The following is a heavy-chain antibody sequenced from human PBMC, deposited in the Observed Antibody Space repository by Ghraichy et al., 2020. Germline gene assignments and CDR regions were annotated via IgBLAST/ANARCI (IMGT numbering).Heavy chain of an antibody. CDR3: AARPTRGVWIGDRDAFDI. D-gene: IGHD1-1*01. CDR2: ISGSGGST. V-gene: IGHV3-23*01. CDR1: GFTFSSYA. J-gene: IGHJ3*02. Sequence: GGSLRLSCAASGFTFSSYAMSWVRQAPGKGLEWVSAISGSGGSTYYADSVKGRFTISRDNSKNTLYLQMNSLRAEDTAVYYCAARPTRGVWIGDRDAFDIWGQGTMVTVSS.